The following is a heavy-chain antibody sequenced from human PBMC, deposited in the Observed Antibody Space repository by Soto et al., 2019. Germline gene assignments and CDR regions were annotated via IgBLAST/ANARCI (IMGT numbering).Heavy chain of an antibody. D-gene: IGHD3-3*01. J-gene: IGHJ4*01. CDR3: ARAYGPNFWXGYPTGYFDY. CDR2: ITNSGGST. CDR1: GFTFSSDA. Sequence: GSLRLSCAASGFTFSSDAMSWVRQAPGKGLEWISAITNSGGSTYYADSVKGRFTISRDNSKNTLYLQINSLISEDTAFYYCARAYGPNFWXGYPTGYFDYWGQGT. V-gene: IGHV3-23*01.